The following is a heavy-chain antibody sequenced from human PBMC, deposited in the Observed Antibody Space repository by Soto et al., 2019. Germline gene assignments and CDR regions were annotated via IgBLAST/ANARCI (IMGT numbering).Heavy chain of an antibody. CDR2: ISSSSSYI. J-gene: IGHJ5*02. Sequence: GGSLRLSCAASGFTFSSYSMNWVRQAPGKGLEWVSSISSSSSYIYYADSVKGRFTISRDNAKNSLYLQMNSLRAEDTAVYYCARDIRSVHPGIARAEGEDWFDPWGQGTLVTVSS. CDR3: ARDIRSVHPGIARAEGEDWFDP. V-gene: IGHV3-21*01. D-gene: IGHD6-13*01. CDR1: GFTFSSYS.